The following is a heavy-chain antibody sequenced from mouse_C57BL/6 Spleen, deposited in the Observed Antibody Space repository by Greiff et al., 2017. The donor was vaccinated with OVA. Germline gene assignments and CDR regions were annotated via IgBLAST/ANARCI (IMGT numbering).Heavy chain of an antibody. D-gene: IGHD2-13*01. CDR3: ARGGVYYGDDDDAMDY. V-gene: IGHV1-80*01. J-gene: IGHJ4*01. CDR1: GYAFSSYW. Sequence: VQLQQSGAELVKPGASVKISCKASGYAFSSYWMNWVKQRPGKGLEWIGQIYPGDGGTNYNEKFKGKATLTADKSSSTAYMQLRSLTSEDSAVYVCARGGVYYGDDDDAMDYWGKGTSVTVSS. CDR2: IYPGDGGT.